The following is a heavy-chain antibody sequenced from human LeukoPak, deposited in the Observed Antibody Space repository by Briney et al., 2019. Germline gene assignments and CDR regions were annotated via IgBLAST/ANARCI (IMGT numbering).Heavy chain of an antibody. CDR3: ARDLYCSSTSCSPFDY. CDR1: GGTFSSYT. J-gene: IGHJ4*02. Sequence: SVKVSCKASGGTFSSYTISWVRQAPGQGLEWMGRIIPILGIANYAQKFQGRVTITADKSTSTAYTELSSLRSEDTAVYYCARDLYCSSTSCSPFDYWGQGTLVTVSS. CDR2: IIPILGIA. V-gene: IGHV1-69*04. D-gene: IGHD2-2*01.